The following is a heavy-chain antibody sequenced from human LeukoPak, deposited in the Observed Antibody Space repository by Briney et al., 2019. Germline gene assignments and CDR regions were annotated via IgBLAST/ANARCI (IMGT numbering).Heavy chain of an antibody. CDR2: MYHSGNT. CDR3: ARVCHGWIYTFDY. Sequence: PSETLSLTCTVSGSSISSAYYWGWIRQPPGKGLEWIGNMYHSGNTYYNPSLKSRVTMSVDTSKNQFSLRLTSVTAADTAVYYCARVCHGWIYTFDYWGQGTLVTVSS. V-gene: IGHV4-38-2*02. J-gene: IGHJ4*02. D-gene: IGHD2-2*02. CDR1: GSSISSAYY.